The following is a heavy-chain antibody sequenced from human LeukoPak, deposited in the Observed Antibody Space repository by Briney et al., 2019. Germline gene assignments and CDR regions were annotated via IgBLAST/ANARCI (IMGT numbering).Heavy chain of an antibody. CDR2: ISGSGGST. CDR1: GFTFSSYA. V-gene: IGHV3-23*01. Sequence: GGSLRLSCAASGFTFSSYAMSWVRQAPGKGLEWVSAISGSGGSTYYADSVKGRFTISRDNSKNTLYLQMNSLRAEDTAVYYCARDHEDCSGGSCYSVFDYWGQGTLVTVSS. CDR3: ARDHEDCSGGSCYSVFDY. D-gene: IGHD2-15*01. J-gene: IGHJ4*02.